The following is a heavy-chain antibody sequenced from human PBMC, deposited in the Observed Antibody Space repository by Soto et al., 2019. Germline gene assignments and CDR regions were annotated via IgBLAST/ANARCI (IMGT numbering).Heavy chain of an antibody. J-gene: IGHJ6*03. Sequence: SETLSLTCTVSGGSISSGGYYWSWIRQHPGKGLEWIGHIYYSGSTYYNPSLKSRVTISVDTSKNQFSLKLSSVTAADTAVYYYARVSHYDYIWGSLHYYYYYMDVWGKGTTVTVSS. D-gene: IGHD3-16*01. CDR3: ARVSHYDYIWGSLHYYYYYMDV. CDR1: GGSISSGGYY. CDR2: IYYSGST. V-gene: IGHV4-31*03.